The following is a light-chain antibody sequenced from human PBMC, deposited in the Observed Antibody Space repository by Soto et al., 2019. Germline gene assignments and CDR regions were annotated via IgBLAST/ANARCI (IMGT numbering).Light chain of an antibody. CDR1: ESLLWSNGYNY. V-gene: IGKV2-28*01. J-gene: IGKJ3*01. CDR2: LGS. CDR3: MQSLQMPLT. Sequence: DIVMTQSPLSLPVTPGEPASISCESSESLLWSNGYNYLDWYLQKPGQSPQLLIYLGSNRASGVPYGFSGSGSGTDFTLTISSVEAEDVGVYYCMQSLQMPLTFGPGTKVDVK.